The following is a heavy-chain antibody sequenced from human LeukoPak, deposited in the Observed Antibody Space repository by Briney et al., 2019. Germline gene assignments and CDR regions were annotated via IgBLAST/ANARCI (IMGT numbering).Heavy chain of an antibody. CDR3: ARESWVFDY. Sequence: PSQTLSLTRVVSGYSISSGYHWGWIRHPPGEGLEWIGSVYRSGSTYYNPSLKSRVTISVDTSKSQISLKVRSVTAADTAVYYCARESWVFDYWGQGTLVTVSS. D-gene: IGHD6-13*01. V-gene: IGHV4-38-2*01. CDR1: GYSISSGYH. J-gene: IGHJ4*02. CDR2: VYRSGST.